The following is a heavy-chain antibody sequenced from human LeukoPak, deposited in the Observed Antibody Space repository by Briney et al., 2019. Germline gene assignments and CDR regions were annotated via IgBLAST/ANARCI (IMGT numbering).Heavy chain of an antibody. CDR1: GFTFSSYA. Sequence: GGSLRLSCAASGFTFSSYAMHWVRQAPGKGLEWVAVISYDGSNKYYADSVKGRFTISRDNSKNTLYLQMNSLRAEDTAVYYCARAQYSSSCDLWGQGTLVTVSS. CDR3: ARAQYSSSCDL. D-gene: IGHD6-13*01. V-gene: IGHV3-30-3*01. CDR2: ISYDGSNK. J-gene: IGHJ5*02.